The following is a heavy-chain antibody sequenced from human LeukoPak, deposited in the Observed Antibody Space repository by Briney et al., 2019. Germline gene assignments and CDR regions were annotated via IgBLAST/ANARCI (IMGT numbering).Heavy chain of an antibody. CDR3: ARGGDSGYDPGYYFDY. CDR2: IYYSGST. Sequence: PSETLSLTCTVSGGSISSYYWSWIQQPPGKGLEWIGYIYYSGSTNYNPSLKSRVTISVDTSKNQFSLKLSSVTAADTAVYYCARGGDSGYDPGYYFDYWGQGTLVTVSS. CDR1: GGSISSYY. V-gene: IGHV4-59*01. D-gene: IGHD5-12*01. J-gene: IGHJ4*02.